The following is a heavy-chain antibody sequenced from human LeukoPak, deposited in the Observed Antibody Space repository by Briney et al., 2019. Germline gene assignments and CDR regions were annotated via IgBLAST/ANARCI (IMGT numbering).Heavy chain of an antibody. CDR3: ARDQQYSGYDYYYCSMDV. CDR2: ISYDGNNK. J-gene: IGHJ6*02. Sequence: PGGSLRLSCAASGFPFSNYAIHWVRQAPGEGLEWVSVISYDGNNKYYADSVKGRFTISRDNSKNTLYLQMNSLRPEDTAVYYCARDQQYSGYDYYYCSMDVWGQGTTVTVSS. D-gene: IGHD5-12*01. CDR1: GFPFSNYA. V-gene: IGHV3-30-3*01.